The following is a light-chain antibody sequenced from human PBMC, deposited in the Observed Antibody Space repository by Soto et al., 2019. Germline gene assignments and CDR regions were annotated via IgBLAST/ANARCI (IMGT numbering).Light chain of an antibody. CDR2: AAS. CDR3: QQTYSTPSTWT. J-gene: IGKJ1*01. Sequence: DIQMTQSPSSLSASVGDRVTITCRAGQTISSYLNWYQQTPGRAPKLLIYAASSLQGGVPSRFSGSGSGTDFTLTISSLQPEDFATFYCQQTYSTPSTWTFGQGTKVEIK. V-gene: IGKV1-39*01. CDR1: QTISSY.